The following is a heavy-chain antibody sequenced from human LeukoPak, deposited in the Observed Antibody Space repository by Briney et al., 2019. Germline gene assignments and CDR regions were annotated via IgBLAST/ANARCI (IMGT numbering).Heavy chain of an antibody. V-gene: IGHV4-59*01. Sequence: PSETLSLTCAVYGGSFSGYHWSWIRQPPGKGLEWIGYIYYSGSTNYNPSLKSRVTISVDTSKNQFSLKLSSVTAADTAVYYCAKFYGGWYVGHAFDIWGQGTMVTVSS. CDR3: AKFYGGWYVGHAFDI. J-gene: IGHJ3*02. CDR1: GGSFSGYH. CDR2: IYYSGST. D-gene: IGHD6-19*01.